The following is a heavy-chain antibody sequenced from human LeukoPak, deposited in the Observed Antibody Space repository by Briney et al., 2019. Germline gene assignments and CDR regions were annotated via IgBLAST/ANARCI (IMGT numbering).Heavy chain of an antibody. CDR2: IYYSGST. Sequence: SETLSLTCTVSGGSISSYYRSWIRQPPGKGLEWIGYIYYSGSTNYNPSLKSRVTISVDTSKNQFSLKLSSVTAADTAVYYCARLRIPARYCSSTSCYELDYWGQGTLVTVSS. CDR1: GGSISSYY. D-gene: IGHD2-2*01. V-gene: IGHV4-59*08. J-gene: IGHJ4*02. CDR3: ARLRIPARYCSSTSCYELDY.